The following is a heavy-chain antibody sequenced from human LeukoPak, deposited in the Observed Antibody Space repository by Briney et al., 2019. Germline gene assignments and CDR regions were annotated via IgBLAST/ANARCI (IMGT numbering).Heavy chain of an antibody. V-gene: IGHV3-33*01. CDR3: ARDRITMVRGVILWFDP. CDR1: GFTFSSYG. CDR2: IWCDGSNK. J-gene: IGHJ5*02. Sequence: GGSLRLSCAASGFTFSSYGMHWVRQAPGKGLEWVAVIWCDGSNKYYADCVKGRFTISRDNSKNTLYLQMNSLRAEDTAVYYCARDRITMVRGVILWFDPWGQGTLVTVSS. D-gene: IGHD3-10*01.